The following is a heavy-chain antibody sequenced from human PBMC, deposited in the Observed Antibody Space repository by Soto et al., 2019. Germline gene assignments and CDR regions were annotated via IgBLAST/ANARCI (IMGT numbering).Heavy chain of an antibody. CDR2: MNPNSGNT. CDR1: GYTFTSYD. V-gene: IGHV1-18*01. CDR3: ARVVYSSGIFGVVIIGYFDY. Sequence: ASVKVSCKASGYTFTSYDINWVRQATGQGLEWMGWMNPNSGNTNYAQKLQGRVTMTTDTSTSTAYMELRSLRSDDTAVYYCARVVYSSGIFGVVIIGYFDYWGQGTQVTVSS. J-gene: IGHJ4*02. D-gene: IGHD3-3*01.